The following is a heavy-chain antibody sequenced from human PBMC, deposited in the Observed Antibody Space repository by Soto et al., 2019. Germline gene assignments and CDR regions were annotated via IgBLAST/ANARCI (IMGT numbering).Heavy chain of an antibody. CDR3: AKVLSILEWLLFPFDY. D-gene: IGHD3-3*01. V-gene: IGHV3-23*01. J-gene: IGHJ4*02. Sequence: GGSLRLSCAASGFTFSSYAMSWVRQAPGKGLQWVSAISGSGGSTYYADSVTGRFTISRDNSKNTLYLQMNSLRAEDTAVYYCAKVLSILEWLLFPFDYWGQGTLVTVSS. CDR2: ISGSGGST. CDR1: GFTFSSYA.